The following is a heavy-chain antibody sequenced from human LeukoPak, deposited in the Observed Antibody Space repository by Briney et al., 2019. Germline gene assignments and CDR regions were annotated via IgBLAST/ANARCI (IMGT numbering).Heavy chain of an antibody. V-gene: IGHV1-2*02. D-gene: IGHD3-10*01. Sequence: GASVKVSCKASGYTFTGYYMHWVRQAPGQGLEWMGWINPNSGGTNYAQKFQGRVTMTRDTSISTAYMELSRLRSDDTAVYYCARDGLLWFGDRSGDWFDPWGQGTLVTVSS. CDR3: ARDGLLWFGDRSGDWFDP. CDR2: INPNSGGT. CDR1: GYTFTGYY. J-gene: IGHJ5*02.